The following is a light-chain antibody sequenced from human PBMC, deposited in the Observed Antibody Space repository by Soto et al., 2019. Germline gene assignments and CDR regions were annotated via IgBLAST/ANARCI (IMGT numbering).Light chain of an antibody. Sequence: SALTQPPSASGSPGQSDTISCTGTGSDVGRYKYVSWFQQHPGKAPKLIIYEVNERPSGVPDRFSGSKSGNTASLTVSGLQAEDEADYYCGSYAGNNRGVFGTGTKVTVL. J-gene: IGLJ1*01. CDR3: GSYAGNNRGV. CDR1: GSDVGRYKY. V-gene: IGLV2-8*01. CDR2: EVN.